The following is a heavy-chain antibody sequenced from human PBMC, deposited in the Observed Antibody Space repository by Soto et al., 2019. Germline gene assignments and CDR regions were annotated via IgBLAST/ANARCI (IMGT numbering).Heavy chain of an antibody. Sequence: TGGSLRLSCAASGFTFSSYSMNWVRQAPGKGLEWVSSISSSSSYIYYADSVKGRFTISRDNAKNSLYLQMNSLRAEDTAVYYCARDYCGSTLYYDFWSGYGCDAFDIWGQGTMVTVSS. D-gene: IGHD3-3*01. CDR1: GFTFSSYS. J-gene: IGHJ3*02. CDR2: ISSSSSYI. CDR3: ARDYCGSTLYYDFWSGYGCDAFDI. V-gene: IGHV3-21*01.